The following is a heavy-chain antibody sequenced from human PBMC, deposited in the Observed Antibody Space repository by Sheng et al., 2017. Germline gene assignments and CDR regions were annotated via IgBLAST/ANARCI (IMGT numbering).Heavy chain of an antibody. CDR3: AKCLAGPYDSGYYTYYFDY. J-gene: IGHJ4*02. CDR1: GFTFSSYS. Sequence: EVQLVESGGGLVQPGGSLRLSCAASGFTFSSYSMTWVRQAPGKGLEWVSTISGSGDRTYYADSVKGRFTISRDNSKITVYLQMNSLRAEDTAVYYCAKCLAGPYDSGYYTYYFDYWGQGTLVTVSS. D-gene: IGHD3-22*01. V-gene: IGHV3-23*04. CDR2: ISGSGDRT.